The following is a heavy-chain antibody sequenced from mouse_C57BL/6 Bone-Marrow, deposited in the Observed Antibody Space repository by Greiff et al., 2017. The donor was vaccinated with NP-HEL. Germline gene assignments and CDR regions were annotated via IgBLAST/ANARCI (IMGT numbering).Heavy chain of an antibody. Sequence: VQLQQSGPELVKPGASVKISCKASGYAFSSSWMNWVKQRPGKGLEWIGRIYPGDGDTNYNGKFKGKATLTADKSSSTAYMQLSSLTSEDSAVYFCARREGTTVVAHWYFDVWGTGTTVTVSS. D-gene: IGHD1-1*01. CDR1: GYAFSSSW. CDR2: IYPGDGDT. CDR3: ARREGTTVVAHWYFDV. V-gene: IGHV1-82*01. J-gene: IGHJ1*03.